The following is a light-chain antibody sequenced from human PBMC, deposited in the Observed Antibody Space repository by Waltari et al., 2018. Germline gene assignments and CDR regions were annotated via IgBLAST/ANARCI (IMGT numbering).Light chain of an antibody. V-gene: IGLV6-57*03. J-gene: IGLJ3*02. Sequence: VFTQPHSVSGYPGQKVTISCTRSGGFINSHYVQWYHQRPGPAPNTLIYKDNQRPSRVPLRFAGAIDSSSHPAYLTLSGLRSEDEADYYCQSADANDNRVFGGGTCLTVL. CDR2: KDN. CDR3: QSADANDNRV. CDR1: GGFINSHY.